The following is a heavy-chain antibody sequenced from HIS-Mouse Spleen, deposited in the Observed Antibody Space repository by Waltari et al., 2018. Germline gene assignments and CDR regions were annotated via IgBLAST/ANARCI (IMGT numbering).Heavy chain of an antibody. CDR3: AHRLAYMVRGVTYFDY. CDR2: IYWNDDK. D-gene: IGHD3-10*01. Sequence: QITLKESGPTLVKPTQTLTLTCTFSGFSLSTSGLGVGWLRQPPGKALEWLALIYWNDDKRYSPSLKSRLTITKDTSKNQVVLTMTNMDPVDTATYYCAHRLAYMVRGVTYFDYWGQGTLVTVSS. V-gene: IGHV2-5*01. CDR1: GFSLSTSGLG. J-gene: IGHJ4*02.